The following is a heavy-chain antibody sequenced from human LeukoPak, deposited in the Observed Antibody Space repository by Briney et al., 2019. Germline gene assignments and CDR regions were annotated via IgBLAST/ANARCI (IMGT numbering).Heavy chain of an antibody. V-gene: IGHV3-33*01. CDR2: IWYDGSNK. Sequence: TGGSLRLSCAASGFIFNTYGMHWVRQAPGKGLEWVAVIWYDGSNKYYADSVKGRFTISRDNSKNTLYLQMNSLRAEDTAMYYCAREGGSSWYSLDYWGQGTLVTVSS. CDR3: AREGGSSWYSLDY. D-gene: IGHD6-13*01. CDR1: GFIFNTYG. J-gene: IGHJ4*02.